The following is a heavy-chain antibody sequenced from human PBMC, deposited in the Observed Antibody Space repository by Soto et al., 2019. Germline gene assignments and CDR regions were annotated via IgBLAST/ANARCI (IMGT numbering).Heavy chain of an antibody. V-gene: IGHV1-3*01. Sequence: ASVKVSCKASGYTFTSYAMHWVRQAPGQRLEWMGWINAGNGNTKYSQKFQGRVTITRDTSASTAYMELSSLRSEDTAVYYCARSNGDFWSGFYYFDYWGQGTLVTVSS. CDR1: GYTFTSYA. CDR3: ARSNGDFWSGFYYFDY. D-gene: IGHD3-3*01. J-gene: IGHJ4*02. CDR2: INAGNGNT.